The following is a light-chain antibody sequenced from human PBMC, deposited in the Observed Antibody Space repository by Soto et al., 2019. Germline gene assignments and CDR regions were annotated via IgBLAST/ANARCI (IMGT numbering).Light chain of an antibody. J-gene: IGLJ1*01. Sequence: QSALTPPAPLSGSPGKSIPLSRPRTSSDVGGYDYVSWYQQQPDKAPKLMIYEVTKRPSGVSNRFSGSKSGNTASLTISGLQSEDEADYYCSSHTSGSTRVFGTGTKVTVL. CDR3: SSHTSGSTRV. V-gene: IGLV2-14*01. CDR1: SSDVGGYDY. CDR2: EVT.